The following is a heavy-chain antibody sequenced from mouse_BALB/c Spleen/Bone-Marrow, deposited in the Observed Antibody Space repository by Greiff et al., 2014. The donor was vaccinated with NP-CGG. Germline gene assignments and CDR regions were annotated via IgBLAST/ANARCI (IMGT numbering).Heavy chain of an antibody. CDR3: ANYYYGSILLSY. Sequence: ESGAELVKPGASVKLSCTASGFNIKDTYMHWVKQRPEQGLEWIGRIDPANGNTKYDPKFQGKATITADTSSNTAYLQRSILTAEDTAVYYCANYYYGSILLSYWGQGTLVAVPA. D-gene: IGHD1-1*01. V-gene: IGHV14-3*02. CDR1: GFNIKDTY. CDR2: IDPANGNT. J-gene: IGHJ3*01.